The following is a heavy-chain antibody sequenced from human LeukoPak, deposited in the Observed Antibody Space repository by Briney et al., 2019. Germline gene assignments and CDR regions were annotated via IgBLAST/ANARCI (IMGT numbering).Heavy chain of an antibody. Sequence: GGSLRLSCAASGFTFSSYGMHWVRQAPGKGLEWVSYISSSGSTIYYADSVKGRFTISRDNAKNSLYLQMNSLRAEDTAVYYCARIEAGGSEAFDIWGQGTMVTVSS. J-gene: IGHJ3*02. V-gene: IGHV3-48*04. CDR2: ISSSGSTI. CDR1: GFTFSSYG. D-gene: IGHD3-16*01. CDR3: ARIEAGGSEAFDI.